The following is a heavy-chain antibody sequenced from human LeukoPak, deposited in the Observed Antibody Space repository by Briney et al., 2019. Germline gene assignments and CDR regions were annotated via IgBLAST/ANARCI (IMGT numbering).Heavy chain of an antibody. J-gene: IGHJ6*03. CDR2: ISSTGGTI. CDR1: GFTFSNYL. V-gene: IGHV3-48*04. D-gene: IGHD2-21*02. Sequence: GGSLRLSCVGSGFTFSNYLMNWVRQAPGKGLEWVSFISSTGGTIYYADAVKGRFTVSRDNAKNSLYLQMNSLRAEDTAVYYCVVPGVTVGYYYYYMDVWGKGTTVTVSS. CDR3: VVPGVTVGYYYYYMDV.